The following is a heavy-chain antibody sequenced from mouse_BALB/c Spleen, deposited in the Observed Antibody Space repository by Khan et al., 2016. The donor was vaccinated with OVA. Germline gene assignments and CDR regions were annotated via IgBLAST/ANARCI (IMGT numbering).Heavy chain of an antibody. J-gene: IGHJ3*01. CDR3: ARGRSY. V-gene: IGHV3-2*02. CDR2: ISYSGTT. Sequence: EVQLQESGPGLVKPSQSLSLTCTVTGFSITSDYAWNWIRQFPGNKLDWMGYISYSGTTSYHPYLKRRISITRATSKNQFFLQLNSVTTEDTATYYCARGRSYWGQGTLVTVSA. CDR1: GFSITSDYA.